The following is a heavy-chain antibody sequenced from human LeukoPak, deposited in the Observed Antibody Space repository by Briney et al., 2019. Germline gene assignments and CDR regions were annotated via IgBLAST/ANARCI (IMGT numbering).Heavy chain of an antibody. CDR2: ISGNDGST. CDR3: ARRSVTTFDY. J-gene: IGHJ4*02. CDR1: GFTFSSYV. Sequence: RGSLRLSCAASGFTFSSYVMSWVRQAPGKGLEWVSLISGNDGSTYYADSVKGRFTISRDNSKNTLYPQMSSLRADDTAVYYCARRSVTTFDYWGQGTLVTVSS. V-gene: IGHV3-23*01. D-gene: IGHD4-17*01.